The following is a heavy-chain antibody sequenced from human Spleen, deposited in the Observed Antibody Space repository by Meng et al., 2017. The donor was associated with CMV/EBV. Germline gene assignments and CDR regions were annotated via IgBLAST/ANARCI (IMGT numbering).Heavy chain of an antibody. CDR1: GGSINSDNW. Sequence: SETLSLTCAVSGGSINSDNWWSWVRQSPERGLEWIGRFFHGGNTKYNPSLLGRATVSVGNSNRQFSLTLTSVTAADTAVYYCARDPVVGGFLGYGVGRTNVAALGPSNYKGLDVWGQGTTVTVSS. CDR3: ARDPVVGGFLGYGVGRTNVAALGPSNYKGLDV. J-gene: IGHJ6*02. CDR2: FFHGGNT. V-gene: IGHV4-4*02. D-gene: IGHD4-17*01.